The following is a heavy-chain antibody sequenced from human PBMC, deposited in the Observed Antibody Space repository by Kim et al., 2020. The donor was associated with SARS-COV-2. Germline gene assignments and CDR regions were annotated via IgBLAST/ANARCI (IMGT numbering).Heavy chain of an antibody. Sequence: GGSLRLSCAASGFTFSSYAMSWVRQAPGKGLEWVSAISGSGGSTYYADSVKGRFTISRDNSKNTLYLQMNSLRAEDTAVYYCAKGPPKFLLRLGELPSGDYWGQGTLVTVSS. CDR2: ISGSGGST. J-gene: IGHJ4*02. D-gene: IGHD3-16*02. CDR3: AKGPPKFLLRLGELPSGDY. V-gene: IGHV3-23*01. CDR1: GFTFSSYA.